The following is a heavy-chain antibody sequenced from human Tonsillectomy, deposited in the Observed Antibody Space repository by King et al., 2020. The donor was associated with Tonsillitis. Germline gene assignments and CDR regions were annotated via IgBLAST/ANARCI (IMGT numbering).Heavy chain of an antibody. Sequence: VQLQQWGAGLLKPSETLSLTCTVYGGSFSGYYWSWIRQPPGKWLEWIGEINHSGSTNYNPSLKSRVTISVDTSKNQFSLKLSSVTAADTAVYFCARYCSSISCYTSSDAFDIWGQGTMVTVSS. CDR3: ARYCSSISCYTSSDAFDI. D-gene: IGHD2-2*02. CDR1: GGSFSGYY. V-gene: IGHV4-34*01. CDR2: INHSGST. J-gene: IGHJ3*02.